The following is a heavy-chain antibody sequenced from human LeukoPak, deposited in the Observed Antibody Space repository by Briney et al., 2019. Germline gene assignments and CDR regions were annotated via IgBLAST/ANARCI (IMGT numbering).Heavy chain of an antibody. CDR3: AKDYRYYGAGSHMDV. D-gene: IGHD3-10*01. CDR2: IRYDGSNK. Sequence: GGSLRLSCAASGFTFSSYGMHWVRQAPGKGLEWVAFIRYDGSNKYYADSVKGRFTISRDNSKNTLYLQMNSLRAEDTAVYYCAKDYRYYGAGSHMDVWGKGTTVTISS. J-gene: IGHJ6*03. V-gene: IGHV3-30*02. CDR1: GFTFSSYG.